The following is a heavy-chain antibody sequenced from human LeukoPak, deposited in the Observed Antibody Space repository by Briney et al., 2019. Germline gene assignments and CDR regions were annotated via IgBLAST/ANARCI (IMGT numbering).Heavy chain of an antibody. J-gene: IGHJ4*02. V-gene: IGHV3-15*01. CDR2: IKSKTDGGTT. CDR1: GFTFSSHA. CDR3: TTVGDGNTIGDYFDY. Sequence: GGSLRLSCAASGFTFSSHAMSWVRQAPGKGLEWVGRIKSKTDGGTTDYAAPVKGRFTISRDDSKNTLYLQMNSLKTEDTAVYYCTTVGDGNTIGDYFDYWGQGTLVTVSS. D-gene: IGHD3-10*01.